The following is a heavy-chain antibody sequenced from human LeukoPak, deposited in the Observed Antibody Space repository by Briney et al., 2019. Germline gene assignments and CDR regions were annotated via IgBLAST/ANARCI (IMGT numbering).Heavy chain of an antibody. J-gene: IGHJ5*02. D-gene: IGHD2-8*01. Sequence: SETLSLTCAVYGGSFSGYYWSWIRQPPGKGLEWIGEINHSGSTNYNPSLKSRVTISVATSKNQFSLKLSSVTAADTAVYYCARGMPPLYCTNGVCYKRWFDPWGQGTLVTVSS. CDR3: ARGMPPLYCTNGVCYKRWFDP. CDR1: GGSFSGYY. CDR2: INHSGST. V-gene: IGHV4-34*01.